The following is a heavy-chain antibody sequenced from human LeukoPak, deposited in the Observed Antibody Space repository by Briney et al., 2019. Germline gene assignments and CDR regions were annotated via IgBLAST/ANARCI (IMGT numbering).Heavy chain of an antibody. V-gene: IGHV4-31*03. D-gene: IGHD2-8*01. J-gene: IGHJ3*02. Sequence: PSETLSLTCTVSGGSISSGGYYWSWIRQHPGKGLEWIGYIYYSGSTYYNPSLKSRVTISVDTSKNQFSLKLSSVTAADTAVYYCASRQINGLDAFDIWGQGTMVTVSS. CDR1: GGSISSGGYY. CDR3: ASRQINGLDAFDI. CDR2: IYYSGST.